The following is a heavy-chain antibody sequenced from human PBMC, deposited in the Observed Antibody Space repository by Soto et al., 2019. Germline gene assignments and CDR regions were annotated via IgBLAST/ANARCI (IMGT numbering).Heavy chain of an antibody. CDR2: VCDTATT. J-gene: IGHJ5*01. Sequence: QVQLQESGPRLVKPSETLSLTCTVSGGSMRGYCWSWVRQPAGKGLDWIGRVCDTATTNYNPSLNSRVTMSRDTSKNQFFLKVTSVTAADTAVYYCARGRQLAKNWFDSWGQGTLVTVAS. V-gene: IGHV4-4*07. CDR1: GGSMRGYC. CDR3: ARGRQLAKNWFDS. D-gene: IGHD5-12*01.